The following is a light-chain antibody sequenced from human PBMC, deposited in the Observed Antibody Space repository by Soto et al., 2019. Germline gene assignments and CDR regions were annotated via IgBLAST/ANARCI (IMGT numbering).Light chain of an antibody. Sequence: EIVLTQSPATRSLSPGERATLSCRASQSVSSYLAWYQQKPAQAPRLLIYDASNRATGIPARFSGSGSGTDFTLTISSLEPEDFAVYYCQQRSNTFGQGTRREI. CDR2: DAS. V-gene: IGKV3-11*01. CDR1: QSVSSY. CDR3: QQRSNT. J-gene: IGKJ5*01.